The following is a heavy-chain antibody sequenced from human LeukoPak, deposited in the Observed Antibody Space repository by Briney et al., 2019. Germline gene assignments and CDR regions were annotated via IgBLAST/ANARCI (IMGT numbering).Heavy chain of an antibody. CDR1: GFTFSSYW. CDR2: ISCSGGST. V-gene: IGHV3-23*01. J-gene: IGHJ6*03. CDR3: AKDLNPGYCSGGSCQGYYYYYYMDV. D-gene: IGHD2-15*01. Sequence: GGSLRLSCAASGFTFSSYWMSWVRQAPGKGLEWVSAISCSGGSTYYADSVKGRFTISRDNSKNTLYLQMNSLRAEDTAVYYCAKDLNPGYCSGGSCQGYYYYYYMDVWGKGTTVTVSS.